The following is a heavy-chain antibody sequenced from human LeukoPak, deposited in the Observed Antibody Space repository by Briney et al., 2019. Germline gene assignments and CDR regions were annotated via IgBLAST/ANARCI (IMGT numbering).Heavy chain of an antibody. V-gene: IGHV1-18*01. Sequence: GASVKVSCKTPGYTFTNYGITWVRQAPGQGLEWVVWISANNGETNYAQKVQGRVTVTTDTSTSTAYMELRSLRSDDTAVYYCARAPPRVTAAGYDYWGQGTLVTVSS. CDR3: ARAPPRVTAAGYDY. J-gene: IGHJ4*02. CDR1: GYTFTNYG. CDR2: ISANNGET. D-gene: IGHD6-13*01.